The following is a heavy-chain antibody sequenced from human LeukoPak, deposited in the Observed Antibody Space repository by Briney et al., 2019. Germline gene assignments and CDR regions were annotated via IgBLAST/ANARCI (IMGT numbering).Heavy chain of an antibody. Sequence: NPSETLSLTCTVSGGSISSYYWSWIRQPSGKGLEWIGNIYYSGSTNYNPSLKSRVTISVDTSKNQFSLKLSSVTAADTAVYYCARVLSPNVVVDAFDIWGQGTMVTVSS. CDR3: ARVLSPNVVVDAFDI. V-gene: IGHV4-59*01. D-gene: IGHD2-15*01. CDR2: IYYSGST. CDR1: GGSISSYY. J-gene: IGHJ3*02.